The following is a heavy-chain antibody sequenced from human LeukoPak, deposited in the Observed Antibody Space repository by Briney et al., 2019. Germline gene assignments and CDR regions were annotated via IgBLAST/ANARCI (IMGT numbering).Heavy chain of an antibody. CDR2: IKQDGSVK. D-gene: IGHD6-19*01. CDR1: GFIFSNHW. V-gene: IGHV3-7*03. Sequence: GGSLRLSCEASGFIFSNHWMTWVRKAPGKGREWVANIKQDGSVKHYVDSVKGRFTISRDNAKNSLYLQMNSLRAEDTAVYYCARHSNGWSEGTYWGQGTLVTVTS. J-gene: IGHJ4*02. CDR3: ARHSNGWSEGTY.